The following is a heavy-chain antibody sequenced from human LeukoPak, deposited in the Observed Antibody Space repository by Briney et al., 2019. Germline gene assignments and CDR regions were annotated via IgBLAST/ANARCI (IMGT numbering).Heavy chain of an antibody. CDR1: GYTLTELS. Sequence: GASVKVSCKVSGYTLTELSMHWVRQAPGKGLEWMGGFDPEDGETIYAQKFQGRVTITADKSTSTAYMELSSLRSEDTAVYYCARPAGPLGAFDIWGQGTMVTVSS. CDR2: FDPEDGET. J-gene: IGHJ3*02. CDR3: ARPAGPLGAFDI. V-gene: IGHV1-24*01. D-gene: IGHD7-27*01.